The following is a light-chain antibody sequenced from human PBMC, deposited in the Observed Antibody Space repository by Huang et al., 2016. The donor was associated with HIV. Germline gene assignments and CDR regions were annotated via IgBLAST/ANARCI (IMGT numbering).Light chain of an antibody. Sequence: ETVMTQSPVTLSVSPGDRASLSCRSSQIVSSHFAWYQQKPGQAPRRLIYAASTRATGVPARFSGSGAGKEFTLTISTLQSEDSAVYYCQQYNDFRSTFGPGTRVEIK. J-gene: IGKJ3*01. V-gene: IGKV3-15*01. CDR1: QIVSSH. CDR3: QQYNDFRST. CDR2: AAS.